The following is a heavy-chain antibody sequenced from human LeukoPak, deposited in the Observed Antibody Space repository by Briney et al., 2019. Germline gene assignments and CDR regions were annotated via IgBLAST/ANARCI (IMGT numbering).Heavy chain of an antibody. CDR1: GGSISSYY. Sequence: SETLSLTCTVSGGSISSYYWSWIRQPPGKGLEWIGYIYYSGGTNYNPSLKSRVTISVDTSKNQFSLKLSSVTAADTAVYYCARHGSSWTYFDYWGQGTLVTVSS. CDR2: IYYSGGT. D-gene: IGHD6-13*01. J-gene: IGHJ4*02. V-gene: IGHV4-59*08. CDR3: ARHGSSWTYFDY.